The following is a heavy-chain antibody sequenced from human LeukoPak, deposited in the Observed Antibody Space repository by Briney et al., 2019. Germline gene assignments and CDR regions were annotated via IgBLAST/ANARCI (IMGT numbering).Heavy chain of an antibody. J-gene: IGHJ4*02. D-gene: IGHD2-15*01. CDR3: ARDQKSSHVFDY. V-gene: IGHV1-8*01. CDR1: GYTFSSYD. CDR2: MNPNSGNT. Sequence: GASVKVSCKASGYTFSSYDINWVRQATGQGLEWMGWMNPNSGNTGYAQKFQGRVTITADKSTSTAYMELSSLRSEDTAVYYCARDQKSSHVFDYWGQGTLVTVSS.